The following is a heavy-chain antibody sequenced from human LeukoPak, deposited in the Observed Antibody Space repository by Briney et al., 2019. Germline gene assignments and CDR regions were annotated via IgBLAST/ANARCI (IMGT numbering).Heavy chain of an antibody. Sequence: GGSLRLSCAASGFTFSSYGMNWVRQTPGKGPEWVSSISTSGASTYYADSVKGRFTISRENSRNTLYLQMNSLRAEDTAVYYCAKKIGGVYAFDIWGQGTMVTVSS. CDR1: GFTFSSYG. CDR2: ISTSGAST. D-gene: IGHD2/OR15-2a*01. V-gene: IGHV3-23*01. CDR3: AKKIGGVYAFDI. J-gene: IGHJ3*02.